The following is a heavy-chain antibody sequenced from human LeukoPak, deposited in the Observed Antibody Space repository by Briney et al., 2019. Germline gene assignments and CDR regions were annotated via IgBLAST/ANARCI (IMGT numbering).Heavy chain of an antibody. CDR1: GGSISEYY. V-gene: IGHV4-59*08. J-gene: IGHJ5*02. Sequence: PSETLSLTCTVSGGSISEYYWSWIRQPPGKGLEWIGYIYYSGSTYYNPSLKSRVTISVDTSKNQFSLKLSSVTAADTAVYYCARQGQQLDNWFDPWGQGTLVTVSS. CDR3: ARQGQQLDNWFDP. D-gene: IGHD6-13*01. CDR2: IYYSGST.